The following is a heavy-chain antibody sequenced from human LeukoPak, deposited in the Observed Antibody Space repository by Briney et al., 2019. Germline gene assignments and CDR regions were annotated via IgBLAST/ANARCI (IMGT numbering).Heavy chain of an antibody. V-gene: IGHV4-30-4*08. J-gene: IGHJ4*02. CDR3: ARVDENYYGSGQFFDY. Sequence: PSQTLSLTXTVSGGSISSGDYYWSWIRQPPGKGLEWIGYIYYSGSTYYNPSLKSRVTISVDTSKNQFSLKLSSVTAADTAVYYCARVDENYYGSGQFFDYWGQGNLVTVSS. D-gene: IGHD3-10*01. CDR2: IYYSGST. CDR1: GGSISSGDYY.